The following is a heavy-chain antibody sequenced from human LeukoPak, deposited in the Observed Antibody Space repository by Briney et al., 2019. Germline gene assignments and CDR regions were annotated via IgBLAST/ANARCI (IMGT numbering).Heavy chain of an antibody. CDR3: ARYYYDSSGYYDGPGILDY. D-gene: IGHD3-22*01. CDR1: GYSISSGYY. Sequence: SETLSLTCTVSGYSISSGYYWGWIRQPPGKGLEWIGSIYHSGSTYYNPSLKSRVTISVDTSKNQFSLKLSSVTAADTAVYYCARYYYDSSGYYDGPGILDYWGQGTLVTVSS. V-gene: IGHV4-38-2*02. J-gene: IGHJ4*02. CDR2: IYHSGST.